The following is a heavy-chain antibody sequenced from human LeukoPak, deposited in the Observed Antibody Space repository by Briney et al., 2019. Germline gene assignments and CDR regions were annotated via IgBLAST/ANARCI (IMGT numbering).Heavy chain of an antibody. J-gene: IGHJ2*01. V-gene: IGHV3-30-3*01. CDR2: ISYDGNNK. Sequence: GGSLRLSCAASGFTFSSYAMHWVRQAPGKGLEWVALISYDGNNKFYADSVKGRFTLSRDDSKNTLYPQMNSLRAEDTAVYYCAKEGHYYDSSGSPPRIGYFDLWGRGTLVTVSS. CDR3: AKEGHYYDSSGSPPRIGYFDL. CDR1: GFTFSSYA. D-gene: IGHD3-22*01.